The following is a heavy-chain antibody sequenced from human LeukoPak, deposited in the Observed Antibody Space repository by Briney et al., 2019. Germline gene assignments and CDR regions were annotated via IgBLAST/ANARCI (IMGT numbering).Heavy chain of an antibody. D-gene: IGHD6-13*01. J-gene: IGHJ6*03. CDR1: GYTFTSYG. CDR3: ARGKTGYSSIPLYYYYYYYMDV. V-gene: IGHV1-18*01. CDR2: ISAYNGNT. Sequence: GASVKVTCKASGYTFTSYGISWVRQAPGQGLEWMGWISAYNGNTNYAQKLQGRVTMTTDTSTSTAYMELRSLRSDDTAVHYCARGKTGYSSIPLYYYYYYYMDVWGKGTTVTVSS.